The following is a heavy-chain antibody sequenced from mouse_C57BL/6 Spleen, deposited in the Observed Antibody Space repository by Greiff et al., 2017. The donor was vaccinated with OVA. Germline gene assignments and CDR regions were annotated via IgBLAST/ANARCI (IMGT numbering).Heavy chain of an antibody. V-gene: IGHV5-17*01. Sequence: EVMLVESGGGLVKPGGSLKLSCAASGFTFSDYGMHWVRQAPEKGLEWVAYISSGSSTIYYADTVKGRFTISRENAKNTLFLQMTSLRSEDTAMYDCAGEDYYGSSYCDYWGQGTTLTVSS. J-gene: IGHJ2*01. CDR2: ISSGSSTI. D-gene: IGHD1-1*01. CDR1: GFTFSDYG. CDR3: AGEDYYGSSYCDY.